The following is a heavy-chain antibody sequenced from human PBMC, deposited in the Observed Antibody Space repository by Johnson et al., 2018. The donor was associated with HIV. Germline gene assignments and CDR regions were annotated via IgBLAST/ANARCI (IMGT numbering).Heavy chain of an antibody. CDR2: INSDGSST. J-gene: IGHJ3*02. CDR1: GFTFTRAW. Sequence: VQVVESGGGLVEPGGSLRLSCAASGFTFTRAWMTWIRQAPGKGLEWVGRINSDGSSTSYADSVKGRFTISRDNAKNTLYLQMNSLRAEDTAVYYCARVFRGGATPAFDIWGQGTMVTVSS. CDR3: ARVFRGGATPAFDI. V-gene: IGHV3-74*02. D-gene: IGHD5-12*01.